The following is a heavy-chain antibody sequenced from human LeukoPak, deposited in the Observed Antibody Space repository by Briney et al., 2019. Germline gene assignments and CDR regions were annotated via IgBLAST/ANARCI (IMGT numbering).Heavy chain of an antibody. D-gene: IGHD6-13*01. Sequence: PGGSLRLSCAASGFTFSSYGMHWVRQAPGKGLEWVAVISYDGSNKYYADSVKGRFTISRDNSKNTLYLQMNSLRAEDTAVYYCARDRGSSWEFDYWGQGTLVTVSS. CDR2: ISYDGSNK. J-gene: IGHJ4*02. V-gene: IGHV3-30*03. CDR1: GFTFSSYG. CDR3: ARDRGSSWEFDY.